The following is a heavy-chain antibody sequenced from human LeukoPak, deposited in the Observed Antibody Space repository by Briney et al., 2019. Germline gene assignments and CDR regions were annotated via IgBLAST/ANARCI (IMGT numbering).Heavy chain of an antibody. V-gene: IGHV3-30*02. D-gene: IGHD4-17*01. CDR2: IRFDGNNK. J-gene: IGHJ2*01. Sequence: GGSLRLSCAASGFPFSNYGMHWVRQAPGKGLEWVTFIRFDGNNKYYADSVKGRFTISRDNSKNTLYLQMNSLRAEDTAVYYCARGNGDFPIWYFDLWGRGTLVTVSS. CDR1: GFPFSNYG. CDR3: ARGNGDFPIWYFDL.